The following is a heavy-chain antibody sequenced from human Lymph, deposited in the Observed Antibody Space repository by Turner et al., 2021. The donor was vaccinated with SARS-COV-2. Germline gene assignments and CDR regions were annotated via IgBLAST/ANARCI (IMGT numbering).Heavy chain of an antibody. Sequence: QVQLVHSGAQVPNPGSSVNVSCKASGGTFSTYVISWVRQAPGQGRGWMGGIIPIRGIANNAQKFQGRVTITADKSTSTAYMELSSLRSEDTAVYHCARRHSGNYDAFEIWGQATMVTVSS. CDR2: IIPIRGIA. V-gene: IGHV1-69*10. CDR3: ARRHSGNYDAFEI. CDR1: GGTFSTYV. D-gene: IGHD1-26*01. J-gene: IGHJ3*02.